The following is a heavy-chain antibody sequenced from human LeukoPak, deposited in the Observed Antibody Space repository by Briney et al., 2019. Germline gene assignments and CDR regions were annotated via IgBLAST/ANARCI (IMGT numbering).Heavy chain of an antibody. V-gene: IGHV3-53*01. CDR2: TYSGGST. CDR3: ARDPETTVDPGV. CDR1: GFTVSSNY. Sequence: GGSLRLSCAASGFTVSSNYMSWVRQAPGRGLEWVSLTYSGGSTYYADSVRGRFTISRDNSKNTLYLHMNSLRAEDTAVYYCARDPETTVDPGVWGQGTLVTVSS. J-gene: IGHJ4*02. D-gene: IGHD4-23*01.